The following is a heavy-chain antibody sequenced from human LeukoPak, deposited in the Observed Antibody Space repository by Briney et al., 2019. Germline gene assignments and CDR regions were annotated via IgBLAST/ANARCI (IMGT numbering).Heavy chain of an antibody. Sequence: GGSLRLSCAASGFTFSNYNINWVRQAPGKGLEWVSSISSSSSYIYYADSVKGRFTISRDNAKNSLYLQMNSLRADDTAVYYCARDYGGSSPFDYWGQGTLVTVSS. CDR2: ISSSSSYI. J-gene: IGHJ4*02. CDR3: ARDYGGSSPFDY. D-gene: IGHD4-23*01. CDR1: GFTFSNYN. V-gene: IGHV3-21*01.